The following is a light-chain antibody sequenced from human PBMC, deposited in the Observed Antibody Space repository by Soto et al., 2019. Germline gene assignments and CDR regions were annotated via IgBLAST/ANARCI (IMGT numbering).Light chain of an antibody. CDR1: QSVSSN. CDR2: GAS. Sequence: EIAMTQSPATLSVSPGERATLSCRASQSVSSNLAWYQQKPGQAPRLLIYGASTRATGIPAKFSGGGSGTDFTLTISRLEPEDFAVYCCQQYGSSPRTFGQGTKVDIK. J-gene: IGKJ1*01. V-gene: IGKV3-15*01. CDR3: QQYGSSPRT.